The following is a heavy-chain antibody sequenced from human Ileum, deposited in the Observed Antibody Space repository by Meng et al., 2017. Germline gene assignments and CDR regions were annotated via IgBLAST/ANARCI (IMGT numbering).Heavy chain of an antibody. D-gene: IGHD1-26*01. V-gene: IGHV4-61*01. CDR3: ARRSGSYFLSGFAY. CDR1: GGSVSSGSYY. J-gene: IGHJ4*02. Sequence: QGPPREAGPGLVRPSETLSLPCTVSGGSVSSGSYYWTWIRQPPGKGLEWIGFIHSSGNTNHNPSLKSRVTISVDTAKNQFSLILTSVTAADTAVYYCARRSGSYFLSGFAYWGQGTLVTVSS. CDR2: IHSSGNT.